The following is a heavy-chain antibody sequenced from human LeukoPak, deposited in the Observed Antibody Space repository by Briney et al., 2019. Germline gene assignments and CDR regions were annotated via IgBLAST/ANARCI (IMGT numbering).Heavy chain of an antibody. CDR3: ASTSGSYSMPYYFDY. J-gene: IGHJ4*02. CDR2: TYNSGST. D-gene: IGHD1-26*01. CDR1: GYSISSSDY. Sequence: PSETLSLTCTVSGYSISSSDYWGWIRQPPGKGPEWIGNTYNSGSTRYNPSLKSRVTISVGTSKNQFSLKLSSVTAADTAVYYCASTSGSYSMPYYFDYWGQGTLVTVSS. V-gene: IGHV4-38-2*02.